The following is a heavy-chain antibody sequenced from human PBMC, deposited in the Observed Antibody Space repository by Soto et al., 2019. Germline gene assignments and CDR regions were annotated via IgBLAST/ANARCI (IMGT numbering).Heavy chain of an antibody. D-gene: IGHD3-16*01. CDR3: ARDRVAGIWGDAFDS. CDR2: INPYNANV. V-gene: IGHV1-18*04. CDR1: GYTFTNHG. J-gene: IGHJ3*02. Sequence: QVQLVQSGAEVKKPGASVKVSCKTSGYTFTNHGINWVRQAPGQGLEWMGWINPYNANVNYAQKHQGRVTMTTDTSTSTAYMDLRSLTSDDTAVYYCARDRVAGIWGDAFDSWGQGTMVTVSS.